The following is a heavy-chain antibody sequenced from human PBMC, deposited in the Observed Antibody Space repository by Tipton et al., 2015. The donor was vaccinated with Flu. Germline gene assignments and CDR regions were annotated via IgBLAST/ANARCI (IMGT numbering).Heavy chain of an antibody. D-gene: IGHD4-11*01. CDR2: IHRSGST. Sequence: LRLSCAVSGDSIRNDYFWGWIRQPPGKGLEWIATIHRSGSTKYNPSLKSRVSISVDTSKNQFSPEMRSVTAADMAVYYCARRDFSNYVSDPKNWFDRWGQGILVTVSS. CDR1: GDSIRNDYF. V-gene: IGHV4-38-2*01. CDR3: ARRDFSNYVSDPKNWFDR. J-gene: IGHJ5*02.